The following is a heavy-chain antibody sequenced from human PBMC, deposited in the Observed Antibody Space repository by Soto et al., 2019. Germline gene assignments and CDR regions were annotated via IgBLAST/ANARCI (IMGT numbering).Heavy chain of an antibody. V-gene: IGHV3-9*01. CDR3: AKELIIDIVVVVAATPSASDI. J-gene: IGHJ3*02. CDR1: GFTFDDYA. Sequence: GGSLRLSCAASGFTFDDYAMHWVRQAPGKGLEWVSGISWNSGSIGYADSVKGRFTISRDNAKNSLYLQMNSLRAEDTALYYCAKELIIDIVVVVAATPSASDIWGQGTMVTVSS. CDR2: ISWNSGSI. D-gene: IGHD2-15*01.